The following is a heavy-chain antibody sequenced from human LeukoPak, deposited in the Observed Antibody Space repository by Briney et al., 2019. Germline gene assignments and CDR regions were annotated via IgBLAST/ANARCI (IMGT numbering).Heavy chain of an antibody. CDR2: IYLYGAT. CDR3: ARQKWEQQGRDYYFYGLDV. D-gene: IGHD1-26*01. J-gene: IGHJ6*02. V-gene: IGHV4-4*02. CDR1: AGSISSSNW. Sequence: SETLSLTCAVSAGSISSSNWWSWVRQSPVKGLEWIGEIYLYGATNYNPSLKSRVTMSVDRSKNQFSLKLSSVTAADTAVYYCARQKWEQQGRDYYFYGLDVWGPGTTVTVSS.